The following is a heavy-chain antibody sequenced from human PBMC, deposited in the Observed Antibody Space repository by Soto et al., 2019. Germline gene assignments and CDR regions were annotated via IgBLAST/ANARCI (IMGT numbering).Heavy chain of an antibody. J-gene: IGHJ3*02. Sequence: GGSLRLSCAASGFSFSNSGVNWLRQAPGKGLEWLSYISSSSSTIYYADSVKGRFTISRDNAKNLLYLQMNSLRAEDTAVYYCARDLPLTGAFDIWGQGTMVTVSS. CDR2: ISSSSSTI. CDR3: ARDLPLTGAFDI. V-gene: IGHV3-48*01. CDR1: GFSFSNSG.